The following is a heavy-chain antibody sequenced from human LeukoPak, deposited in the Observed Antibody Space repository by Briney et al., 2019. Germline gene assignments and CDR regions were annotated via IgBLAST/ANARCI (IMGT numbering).Heavy chain of an antibody. J-gene: IGHJ6*02. CDR3: ARDRRLPLTPPWYYYYGMDV. CDR2: IYHSGST. V-gene: IGHV4-4*02. D-gene: IGHD5-18*01. CDR1: GGSISSSNW. Sequence: PSETLSLTCAASGGSISSSNWWSWVRQPPGKGLEWIGEIYHSGSTNYNPSLKSRVTISVDKSKNQFSLKLSSVTAADTAVYYCARDRRLPLTPPWYYYYGMDVWGQGTTVTVSS.